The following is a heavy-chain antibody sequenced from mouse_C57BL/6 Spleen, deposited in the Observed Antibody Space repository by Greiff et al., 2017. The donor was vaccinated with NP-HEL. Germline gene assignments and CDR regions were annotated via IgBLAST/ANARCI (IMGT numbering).Heavy chain of an antibody. Sequence: EVQLQQSGPVLVKPGASVKMSCKASGYTFTDYYMNWVKQSHGKSLEWIGVINPYNGGTSYNQKFKGKATLTVDKSSSTAYMELNSLTSEDSAVYYCAREGYGSSYSFDYWGQGTTLTVSS. D-gene: IGHD1-1*01. CDR2: INPYNGGT. CDR3: AREGYGSSYSFDY. V-gene: IGHV1-19*01. J-gene: IGHJ2*01. CDR1: GYTFTDYY.